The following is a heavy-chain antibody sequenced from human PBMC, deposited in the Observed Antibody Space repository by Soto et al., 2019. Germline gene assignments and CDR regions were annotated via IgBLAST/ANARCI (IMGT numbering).Heavy chain of an antibody. CDR2: IHYSGSS. Sequence: PSETLSLTCSVSGGSISSGGSHWTWIRQYPGKGLEWIGYIHYSGSSDYSPSLKSRVTISEDTSKNQFSLKLSSVTAADTAVYYCGRDRFRAAPLYYYGMDVWGQGTTVTVSS. J-gene: IGHJ6*02. CDR1: GGSISSGGSH. V-gene: IGHV4-31*03. D-gene: IGHD3-10*01. CDR3: GRDRFRAAPLYYYGMDV.